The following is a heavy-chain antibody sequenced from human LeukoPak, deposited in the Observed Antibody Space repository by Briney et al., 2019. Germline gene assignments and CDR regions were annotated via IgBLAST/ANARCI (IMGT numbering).Heavy chain of an antibody. CDR3: ARGAGRSGSYSDFDS. CDR1: GGSISSYY. Sequence: SETLSLTCTVSGGSISSYYWSWIRQPPGKGLERIGYIYYSGSTNYNPSLKSRVTISVDTSKNQFSLKLSSVTAADTAVYCCARGAGRSGSYSDFDSWGQGTLVTVSS. D-gene: IGHD3-10*01. CDR2: IYYSGST. J-gene: IGHJ4*02. V-gene: IGHV4-59*01.